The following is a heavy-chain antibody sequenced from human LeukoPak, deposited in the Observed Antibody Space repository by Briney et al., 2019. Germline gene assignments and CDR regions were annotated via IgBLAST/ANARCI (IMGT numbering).Heavy chain of an antibody. CDR2: IKSKTDGGTT. CDR1: GFTFSSYW. J-gene: IGHJ4*02. Sequence: GGSLRLSCAASGFTFSSYWMSWVRQAPGKGLEWVGRIKSKTDGGTTDYAAPVKGRFTISRDDSKNTLYLQMNSLKTEDTAVYYCTTVLRFLEWLYSGKYYFDYWGQGTLVTVSS. D-gene: IGHD3-3*01. CDR3: TTVLRFLEWLYSGKYYFDY. V-gene: IGHV3-15*01.